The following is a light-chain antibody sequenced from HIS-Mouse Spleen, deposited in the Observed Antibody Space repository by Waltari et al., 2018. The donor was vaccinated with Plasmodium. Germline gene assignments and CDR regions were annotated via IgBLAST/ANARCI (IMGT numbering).Light chain of an antibody. V-gene: IGKV1-6*01. CDR3: LQDYNYPYT. CDR1: QGIRND. Sequence: AIQMTQSPSSLSASVGDRVTITCRASQGIRNDLGWYQQKPRKAPKLLISAASSLQSGVPSRFSGSGSGTDFTLTISSLQPEDFATYYCLQDYNYPYTFGQGTKLEIK. J-gene: IGKJ2*01. CDR2: AAS.